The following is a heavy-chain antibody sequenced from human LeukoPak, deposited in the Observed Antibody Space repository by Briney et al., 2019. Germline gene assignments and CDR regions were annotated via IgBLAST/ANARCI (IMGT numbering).Heavy chain of an antibody. CDR2: MNPNSGNT. J-gene: IGHJ6*02. Sequence: ASVKVSCKASGYTFTSYDINWVRQATGQGLEWMGWMNPNSGNTGYAQKFQGRVTMTRNTSISTAYMELSSLGSEDTAVYYCARSVSGYADYYYYGMDVWGQGTTVTVSS. D-gene: IGHD5-12*01. V-gene: IGHV1-8*01. CDR3: ARSVSGYADYYYYGMDV. CDR1: GYTFTSYD.